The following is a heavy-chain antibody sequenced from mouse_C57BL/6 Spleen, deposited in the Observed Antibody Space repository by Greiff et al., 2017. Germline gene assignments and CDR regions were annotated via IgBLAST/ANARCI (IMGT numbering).Heavy chain of an antibody. Sequence: EVQRVESGEGLVKPGGSLKLSCAASGFTFSSYAMSWVRQTPEKRLEWVAYISSGGDYIYYADTVKGRFTISRDNARNTLYLQMSSLKSEDTAMYYCTREFITTVVATDYYAMDYWGQGTSVTVSS. CDR1: GFTFSSYA. D-gene: IGHD1-1*01. CDR3: TREFITTVVATDYYAMDY. CDR2: ISSGGDYI. J-gene: IGHJ4*01. V-gene: IGHV5-9-1*02.